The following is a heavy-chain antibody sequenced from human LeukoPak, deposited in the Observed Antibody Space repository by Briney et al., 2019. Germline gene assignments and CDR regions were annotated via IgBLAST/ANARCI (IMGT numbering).Heavy chain of an antibody. Sequence: SSETLSLTCAVYGGSFSGYYWSWIRQPPGKGLEWIGEINHSRSTNYNPSLKSRVTISVDTSKNQFSLKLSSVTAADTAVYYCARGAKWGGNWFDPWGQGTLVTVSS. J-gene: IGHJ5*02. D-gene: IGHD2-8*01. CDR2: INHSRST. CDR1: GGSFSGYY. V-gene: IGHV4-34*01. CDR3: ARGAKWGGNWFDP.